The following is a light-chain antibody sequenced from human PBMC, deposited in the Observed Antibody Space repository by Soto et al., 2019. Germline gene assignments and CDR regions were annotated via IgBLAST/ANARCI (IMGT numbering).Light chain of an antibody. CDR1: NSDVGGYNS. Sequence: QSALTQPPSASGSPGQSVTITCNGTNSDVGGYNSVSWYQQHPGKAPKLMIYGVTKRPSGVPDRFSGSKSGNTASLTVSGLQAEDEADYYCNSYAGSNNVVFGGGTKVTVL. CDR2: GVT. J-gene: IGLJ2*01. V-gene: IGLV2-8*01. CDR3: NSYAGSNNVV.